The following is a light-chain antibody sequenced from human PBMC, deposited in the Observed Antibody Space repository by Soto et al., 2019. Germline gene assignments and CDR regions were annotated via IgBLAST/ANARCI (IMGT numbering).Light chain of an antibody. CDR1: QAIRSD. Sequence: DIVMTQSPVALSVSPGERATLSCRASQAIRSDLAWYQQKPGQAPRLLIYGASRRATGIPDRFSGSGSGTDFTLTISRLEPEDFAVYYCQQYDSSPLTFGGGTKVDIK. V-gene: IGKV3-20*01. CDR2: GAS. CDR3: QQYDSSPLT. J-gene: IGKJ4*01.